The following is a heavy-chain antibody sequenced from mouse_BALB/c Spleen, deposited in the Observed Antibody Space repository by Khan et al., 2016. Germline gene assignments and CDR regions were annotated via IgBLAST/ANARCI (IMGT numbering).Heavy chain of an antibody. V-gene: IGHV14-3*02. Sequence: VQLQQSGADLVKPGASVKLSCTASGFNIKDTYIHWVKQRPEPALEWIARIDPANGNTEYDPKFQGQATITADISSNTAYLQLSSLTSEDTAVYYCARIYYGGAYWGQGTLVTVSA. D-gene: IGHD2-1*01. J-gene: IGHJ3*01. CDR2: IDPANGNT. CDR3: ARIYYGGAY. CDR1: GFNIKDTY.